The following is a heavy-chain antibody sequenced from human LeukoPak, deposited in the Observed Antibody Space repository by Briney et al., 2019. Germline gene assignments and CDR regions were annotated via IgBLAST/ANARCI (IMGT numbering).Heavy chain of an antibody. Sequence: ASVKVSCKASGYTFIDYYIQWVRQAPGQGLEWMGWINPNSGGTNYAQKFQGRVTMTRDTSISTAYMELSRLRSDDTAVYYCARDLLWDDSSGHTPYYFDYWGQGTLVTVSS. J-gene: IGHJ4*02. V-gene: IGHV1-2*02. D-gene: IGHD3-22*01. CDR2: INPNSGGT. CDR1: GYTFIDYY. CDR3: ARDLLWDDSSGHTPYYFDY.